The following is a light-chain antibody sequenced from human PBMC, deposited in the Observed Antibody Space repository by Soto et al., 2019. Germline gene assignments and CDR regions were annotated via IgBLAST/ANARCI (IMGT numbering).Light chain of an antibody. CDR1: QGISVY. V-gene: IGKV1-27*01. J-gene: IGKJ3*01. CDR3: QKYDRAPFT. Sequence: DIQMTQSPSSLSASVGDRVTITCRASQGISVYLAWYQQKPGNIPKLLIFAASTLQSGVPSRFSGSGSGTEFTLTISSLQPEDVGTYFCQKYDRAPFTFGPGTKVDIK. CDR2: AAS.